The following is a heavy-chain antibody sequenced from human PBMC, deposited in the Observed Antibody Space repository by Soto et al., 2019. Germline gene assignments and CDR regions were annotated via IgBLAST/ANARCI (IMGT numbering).Heavy chain of an antibody. D-gene: IGHD3-22*01. CDR3: ARCYDSSGYDAFDI. Sequence: ASVKVSCKASGYTFTSYDINWVRQATGQGLEWMGWMNPNSGNTGYAQKFQGRVTMTRNTSISTAYMKLSSLRSEDTAVYYCARCYDSSGYDAFDIWGQGTMVTVSS. CDR1: GYTFTSYD. J-gene: IGHJ3*02. CDR2: MNPNSGNT. V-gene: IGHV1-8*01.